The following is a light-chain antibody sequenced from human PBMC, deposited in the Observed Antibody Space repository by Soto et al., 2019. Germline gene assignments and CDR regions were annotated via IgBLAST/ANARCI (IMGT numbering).Light chain of an antibody. CDR3: SSFTSNRIYV. CDR1: HNDIGTYDY. J-gene: IGLJ1*01. V-gene: IGLV2-14*03. CDR2: GVT. Sequence: QSVLTQPTSVSGSPGQSITISCTGNHNDIGTYDYVSWYQQHPGRAPRLLIYGVTARPSGISDRFSASKSGLTASLTISGLQPEDEADYYRSSFTSNRIYVFGAGTKVNV.